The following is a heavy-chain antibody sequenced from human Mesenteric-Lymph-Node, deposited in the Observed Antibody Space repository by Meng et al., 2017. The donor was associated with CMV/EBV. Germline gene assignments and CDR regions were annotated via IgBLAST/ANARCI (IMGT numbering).Heavy chain of an antibody. CDR3: ARDTYYYDRSGYLY. J-gene: IGHJ4*02. CDR1: GVTVRSNY. Sequence: ASGVTVRSNYMTWVRQAPGEGLEWVSVIYSGGTTYYADSVKGRFTISRDDSKNTLYLQMNSLRAEDTAVYYCARDTYYYDRSGYLYWGQGTLVTVSS. D-gene: IGHD3-22*01. CDR2: IYSGGTT. V-gene: IGHV3-66*01.